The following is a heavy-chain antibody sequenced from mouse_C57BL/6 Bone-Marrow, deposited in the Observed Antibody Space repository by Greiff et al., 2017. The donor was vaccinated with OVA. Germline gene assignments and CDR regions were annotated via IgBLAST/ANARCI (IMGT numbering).Heavy chain of an antibody. Sequence: LMELGPGLVKTSQSLFFSCSVTGYFLPSGYYWNWIRQFPGNKLEWKGYISYDGSNNYNPSLKNRISITRDTSKNQFFLKLNSVTTEDTATYYCARGAITTVVGWGQGTLVTVSA. J-gene: IGHJ3*02. D-gene: IGHD1-1*01. CDR2: ISYDGSN. CDR3: ARGAITTVVG. V-gene: IGHV3-6*01. CDR1: GYFLPSGYY.